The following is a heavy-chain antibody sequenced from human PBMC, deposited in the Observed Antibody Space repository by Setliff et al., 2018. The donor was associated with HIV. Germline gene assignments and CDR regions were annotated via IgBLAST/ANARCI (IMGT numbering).Heavy chain of an antibody. J-gene: IGHJ5*02. CDR3: ARAQFNTSPWVNS. Sequence: GASVKVSCKTSGYTCTSYTTHWVRQAPGQGLEWMGLINPSDGSTSYAPKFQDRVTMTRDTSTTTVYMELSSLRSDDTAVYYCARAQFNTSPWVNSWGQGTLVTVSS. V-gene: IGHV1-46*03. D-gene: IGHD2-2*02. CDR2: INPSDGST. CDR1: GYTCTSYT.